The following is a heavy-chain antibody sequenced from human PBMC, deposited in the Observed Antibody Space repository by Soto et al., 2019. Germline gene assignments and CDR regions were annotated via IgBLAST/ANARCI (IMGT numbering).Heavy chain of an antibody. D-gene: IGHD3-10*01. V-gene: IGHV4-30-2*01. J-gene: IGHJ4*02. CDR1: GGSISSGGYS. Sequence: QLQLQESGSGLVKPSQTLSLTCAVSGGSISSGGYSWSWIRQPPGKGLEWIGYIYHSGSTYYNPSLKSRVTISVDRSKNQFSLKLSSVTAADTAVYYCASSITMVRGVIGNDYWGQGTLVTVSS. CDR2: IYHSGST. CDR3: ASSITMVRGVIGNDY.